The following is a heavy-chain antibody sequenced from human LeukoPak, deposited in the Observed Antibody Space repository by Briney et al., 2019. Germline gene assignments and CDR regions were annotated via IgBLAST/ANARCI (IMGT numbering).Heavy chain of an antibody. D-gene: IGHD6-19*01. CDR1: GFTFSSYN. V-gene: IGHV3-48*02. CDR2: ISSFSSSI. Sequence: GGSLRLSCAASGFTFSSYNMNWVRQAPGKGLEWVSYISSFSSSIHYADSVKGRFTISRDNAKNSLYLQMNSLRDEDTAVYYCARSSSGWLDSWGLGTLVTVSS. CDR3: ARSSSGWLDS. J-gene: IGHJ4*02.